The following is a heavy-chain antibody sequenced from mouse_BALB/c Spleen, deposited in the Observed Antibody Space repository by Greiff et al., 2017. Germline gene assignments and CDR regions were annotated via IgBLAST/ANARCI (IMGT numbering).Heavy chain of an antibody. CDR1: GYSITSDYA. V-gene: IGHV3-2*02. CDR3: ARRRADYYGSSYDFDV. J-gene: IGHJ1*01. D-gene: IGHD1-1*01. Sequence: EVQLQQSGPGLVKPSQSLSLTCTVTGYSITSDYAWNWIRQFPGNKLEWMGYISYSGSTSYNPSLKSRISITRDTSKNQFFLQLNSVTTEDTATYYCARRRADYYGSSYDFDVWGAGTTVTVSS. CDR2: ISYSGST.